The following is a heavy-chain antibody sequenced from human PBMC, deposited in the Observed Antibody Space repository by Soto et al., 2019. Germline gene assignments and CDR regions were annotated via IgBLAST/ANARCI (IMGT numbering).Heavy chain of an antibody. Sequence: SVKVYCKASGGTFSSFAISWVRQAPGQGLEWMGGIIPLFGTVKYAQKLQGGVTITADRSTSTAYMELSSLRSEDTAVYYCARGFPSGDFSSGYDRYYFDYWGQGTQVTVSS. J-gene: IGHJ4*02. CDR3: ARGFPSGDFSSGYDRYYFDY. CDR1: GGTFSSFA. V-gene: IGHV1-69*06. CDR2: IIPLFGTV. D-gene: IGHD3-3*01.